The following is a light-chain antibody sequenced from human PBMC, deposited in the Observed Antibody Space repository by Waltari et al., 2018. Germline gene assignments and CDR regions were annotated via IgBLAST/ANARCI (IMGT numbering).Light chain of an antibody. Sequence: DIVMTQSPDSLAGSLGGRATITCKSSPSVLHSSNNKNYLAWYQQKPGQPPKLLIYWASTRESGVPDRFSGSGSGTDFTLTITSLQAEDVALYHCQESYTTPPVFGQGTRLEIK. J-gene: IGKJ5*01. CDR2: WAS. CDR3: QESYTTPPV. CDR1: PSVLHSSNNKNY. V-gene: IGKV4-1*01.